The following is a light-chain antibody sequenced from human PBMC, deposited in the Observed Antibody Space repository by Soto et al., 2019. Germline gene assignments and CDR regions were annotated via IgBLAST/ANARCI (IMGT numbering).Light chain of an antibody. V-gene: IGKV3-11*01. J-gene: IGKJ2*01. CDR2: DAS. Sequence: EIVLTQSPATLSLSPGERATLSCRASQSVGSYLGWYQHKPGLAPRLLIYDASNRAPGIPARFSGSGSGTDFTLTISSLEPEDFAVYYCQQRSNWPRGTFGQGTKLEIK. CDR1: QSVGSY. CDR3: QQRSNWPRGT.